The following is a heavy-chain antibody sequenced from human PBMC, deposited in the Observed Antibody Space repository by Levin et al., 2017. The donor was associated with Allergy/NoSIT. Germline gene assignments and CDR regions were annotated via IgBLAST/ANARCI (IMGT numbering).Heavy chain of an antibody. CDR3: ARRDAGSRAEYWFEP. CDR1: GGSISSSRYY. D-gene: IGHD5/OR15-5a*01. V-gene: IGHV4-39*01. CDR2: ISYSGTT. J-gene: IGHJ5*02. Sequence: SQTLSLTCTVSGGSISSSRYYWGWIRRPPGKGLEWLGSISYSGTTYYNPSLKSRVTLSVDTSNNQFSLILSSVTAADTAVYYCARRDAGSRAEYWFEPWGQGTLVTVSS.